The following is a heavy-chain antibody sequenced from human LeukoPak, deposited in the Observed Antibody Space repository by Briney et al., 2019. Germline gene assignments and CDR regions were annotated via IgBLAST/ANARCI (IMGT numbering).Heavy chain of an antibody. CDR1: GFTFSSHW. J-gene: IGHJ4*02. D-gene: IGHD6-13*01. CDR3: ARDHESSNPTY. CDR2: INWNGGTT. Sequence: GSLRLSCAASGFTFSSHWMHWVRQAPGKGLVGVSGINWNGGTTGYADSVKGRFTISRDNAKNSLYLQMNSLRAEDTALYYCARDHESSNPTYWGQGTLVTVSS. V-gene: IGHV3-20*04.